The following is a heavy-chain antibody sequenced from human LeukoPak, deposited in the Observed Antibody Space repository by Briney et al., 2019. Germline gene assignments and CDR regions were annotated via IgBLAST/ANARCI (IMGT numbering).Heavy chain of an antibody. Sequence: PSETLSLTCIVSGGSISSYYWSWLRQPPGKGLEWIGNIYYRGSTNYNPSLNSRVTMSVDTTNNQFSLRLSSVTAADTAIYYCARVGDGYNYFPYYYMDFWGKGTTVIVSS. V-gene: IGHV4-59*01. CDR1: GGSISSYY. J-gene: IGHJ6*03. CDR2: IYYRGST. D-gene: IGHD5-24*01. CDR3: ARVGDGYNYFPYYYMDF.